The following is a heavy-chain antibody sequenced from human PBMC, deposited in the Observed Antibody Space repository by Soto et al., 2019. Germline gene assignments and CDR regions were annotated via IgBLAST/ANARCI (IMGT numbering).Heavy chain of an antibody. CDR1: GFTFSDYY. D-gene: IGHD6-13*01. CDR2: ISSSGSTI. CDR3: ARVAAAGTDYYYYYYYMDV. J-gene: IGHJ6*03. V-gene: IGHV3-11*01. Sequence: QVQLVESGGGLAKPGGSLRLSCAASGFTFSDYYMSWIRQAPGKGLEWVSYISSSGSTIYYADSVKGRFTISRDNAKNSLYLQMNSLRAEDTAVYYCARVAAAGTDYYYYYYYMDVWGKGTTVTVSS.